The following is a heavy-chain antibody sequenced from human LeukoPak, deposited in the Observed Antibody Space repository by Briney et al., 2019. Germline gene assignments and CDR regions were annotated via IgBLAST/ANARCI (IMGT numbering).Heavy chain of an antibody. CDR1: GYTFTRHY. J-gene: IGHJ4*02. CDR3: ASPGITGTTPFDY. D-gene: IGHD1-7*01. Sequence: ASVKVSCKASGYTFTRHYMHWVRQAPGQGLEWMGIINPSGGSTSYAQKFQGRVTMTRDTSTSTVYMELSSLRSEDTAVYYCASPGITGTTPFDYWGQGTLVTVSS. CDR2: INPSGGST. V-gene: IGHV1-46*01.